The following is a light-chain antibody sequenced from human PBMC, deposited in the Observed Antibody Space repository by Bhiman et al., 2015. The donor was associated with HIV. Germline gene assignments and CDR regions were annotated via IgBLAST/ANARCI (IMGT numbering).Light chain of an antibody. Sequence: QSALTQPASVSGSPGQSITISCTGSGSDVGGYNHVSWYQQHPGKAPKLMIYEVSKRPSGVPDRFSGSKSGNTASLTVSGLQAEDEADYYCSSYAGSTKGYVFGTGTKVTVL. CDR2: EVS. J-gene: IGLJ1*01. CDR1: GSDVGGYNH. CDR3: SSYAGSTKGYV. V-gene: IGLV2-8*01.